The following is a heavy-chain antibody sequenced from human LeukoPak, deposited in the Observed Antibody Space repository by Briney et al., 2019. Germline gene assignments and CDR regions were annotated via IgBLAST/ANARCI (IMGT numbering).Heavy chain of an antibody. Sequence: SETPSLTCAVYGGSFSGYYWSWIRQPPGKGLEWIGEINHSGGTLYNPSLKSRVTISLDTSKNHFSLRLSPVTAADTAVYYCARGPSPNADPFDSWGQGTLVSVSS. D-gene: IGHD4/OR15-4a*01. V-gene: IGHV4-34*01. CDR1: GGSFSGYY. J-gene: IGHJ4*02. CDR3: ARGPSPNADPFDS. CDR2: INHSGGT.